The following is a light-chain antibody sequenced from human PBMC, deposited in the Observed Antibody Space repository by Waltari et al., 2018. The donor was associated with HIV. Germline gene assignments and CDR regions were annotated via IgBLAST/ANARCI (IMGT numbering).Light chain of an antibody. V-gene: IGLV1-51*01. CDR1: SSNIGNNY. CDR3: GTLDSSLSAGGV. CDR2: DNN. J-gene: IGLJ2*01. Sequence: QSVLTQPPSVSAAPGQKVTISCSGSSSNIGNNYVSWYQQLPGTAPKLLIYDNNKRPPGIPDRFSGSKSGTSATLGITGLQTGDEADYYCGTLDSSLSAGGVFGGGTKLTVL.